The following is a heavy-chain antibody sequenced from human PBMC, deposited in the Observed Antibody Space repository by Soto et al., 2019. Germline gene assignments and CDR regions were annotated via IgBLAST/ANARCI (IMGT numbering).Heavy chain of an antibody. CDR1: GGSVSSGSYY. V-gene: IGHV4-61*01. D-gene: IGHD6-13*01. CDR2: IYYSGST. J-gene: IGHJ4*02. CDR3: ARARSIAAAVDY. Sequence: SETLSLTCTVSGGSVSSGSYYWSWIRQPPGKGLEWIGYIYYSGSTNYNPSLKSRVTISVDTSKNQFSLKLSSVTAADTAVSYCARARSIAAAVDYWGQGTLVTVSS.